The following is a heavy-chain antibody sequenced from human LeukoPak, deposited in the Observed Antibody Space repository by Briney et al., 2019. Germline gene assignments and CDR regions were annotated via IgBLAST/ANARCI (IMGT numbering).Heavy chain of an antibody. V-gene: IGHV1-2*04. J-gene: IGHJ4*02. CDR3: AREGLYYYDNSAYYPH. D-gene: IGHD3-22*01. CDR1: GYTFTGYY. Sequence: ASVKVSCKASGYTFTGYYIHWVRQAPGQGPEWMGWINPNSGGTNYAEKFQGWVTMTRDTSITTAYMELSRLRSDDTAVYYCAREGLYYYDNSAYYPHWGQGTLVTVSS. CDR2: INPNSGGT.